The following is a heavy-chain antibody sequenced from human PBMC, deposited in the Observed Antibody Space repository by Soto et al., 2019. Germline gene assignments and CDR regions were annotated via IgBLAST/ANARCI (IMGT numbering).Heavy chain of an antibody. D-gene: IGHD4-17*01. CDR3: ASPPWADNGGFSAP. J-gene: IGHJ5*02. CDR2: IYYSGST. CDR1: GGSISNYY. Sequence: QVQLQESGPGLVKPSETLSLTCTVSGGSISNYYWTWIRQPPGKGLEWIGYIYYSGSTNYNPSLRRRVPNQVKPSKNHFPLRRTSGPVGDPAVFFWASPPWADNGGFSAPWGQGPLFTVS. V-gene: IGHV4-59*01.